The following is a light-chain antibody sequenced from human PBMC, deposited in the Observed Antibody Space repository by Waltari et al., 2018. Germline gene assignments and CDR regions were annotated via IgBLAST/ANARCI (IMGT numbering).Light chain of an antibody. J-gene: IGLJ3*02. CDR3: CSYAGSGSWV. V-gene: IGLV2-23*01. Sequence: QSALTQPASVSGSPGQPISISCIGTRRDVWPYNLVPWYQHHPGKAPKLKVFEASKRPSGVFNRFSGSKAANTASLIISGLQADDEADYYCCSYAGSGSWVFGGGTKVTVI. CDR2: EAS. CDR1: RRDVWPYNL.